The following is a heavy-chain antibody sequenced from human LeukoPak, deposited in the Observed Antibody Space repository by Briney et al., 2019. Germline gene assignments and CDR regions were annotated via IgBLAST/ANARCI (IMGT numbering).Heavy chain of an antibody. CDR2: IKQDGSEK. J-gene: IGHJ4*02. CDR1: GFTFSSYW. D-gene: IGHD6-19*01. CDR3: ARDSMGGWTPPEFDY. Sequence: PGGSLRLSCAASGFTFSSYWMSWVRQAPGKGLEWVANIKQDGSEKYYVDSVKGRFTISRDNAKNSLYLQMNSLRAEDTAVYYCARDSMGGWTPPEFDYWGQGTLVTVSS. V-gene: IGHV3-7*01.